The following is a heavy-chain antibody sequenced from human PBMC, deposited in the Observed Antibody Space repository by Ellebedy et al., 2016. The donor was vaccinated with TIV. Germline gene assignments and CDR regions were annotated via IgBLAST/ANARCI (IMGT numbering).Heavy chain of an antibody. CDR2: IYTSGST. J-gene: IGHJ5*02. V-gene: IGHV4-4*07. CDR3: ARDLGYCSSTSCYQYNWFDP. CDR1: GGSISSYY. D-gene: IGHD2-2*01. Sequence: SETLSPTXTVPGGSISSYYWSWIRQPAGKGLEWIGRIYTSGSTNYNPSLKSRVTMSVDTSKNQFSLKLSSVTAADTAVYYCARDLGYCSSTSCYQYNWFDPWGQGTLVTVSS.